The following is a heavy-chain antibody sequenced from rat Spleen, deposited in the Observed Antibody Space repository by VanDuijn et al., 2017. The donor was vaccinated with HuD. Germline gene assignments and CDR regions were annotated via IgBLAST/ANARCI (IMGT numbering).Heavy chain of an antibody. CDR2: ITHASGRT. CDR1: GFTFNNYW. Sequence: EVQLVESGGGLVQPGGSLKLSCVASGFTFNNYWMTWIRQAPGKGLEWVASITHASGRTYYRDSVKGRFTISSYNAQSTLYRQMNSLRSEDTATYYCTRAIATISWCAYWGQGVMVTVSS. V-gene: IGHV5-31*01. J-gene: IGHJ2*01. CDR3: TRAIATISWCAY. D-gene: IGHD1-2*01.